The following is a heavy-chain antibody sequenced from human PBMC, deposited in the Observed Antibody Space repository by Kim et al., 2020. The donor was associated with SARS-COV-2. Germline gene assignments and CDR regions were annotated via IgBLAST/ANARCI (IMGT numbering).Heavy chain of an antibody. CDR3: ASLHYYGMNF. CDR2: IGEDETER. J-gene: IGHJ6*02. V-gene: IGHV3-7*01. D-gene: IGHD3-10*01. CDR1: GLPFSIQW. Sequence: GGFLRLSCATSGLPFSIQWMSWVRQAPGKGLEWVANIGEDETERYYSDSVEGRFTFSRDNGRNSVYLQMNSLRVDDTALYYCASLHYYGMNFWGQGTTV.